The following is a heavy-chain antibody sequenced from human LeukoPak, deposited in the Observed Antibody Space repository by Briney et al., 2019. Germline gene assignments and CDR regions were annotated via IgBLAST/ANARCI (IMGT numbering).Heavy chain of an antibody. D-gene: IGHD6-13*01. J-gene: IGHJ4*02. CDR2: IRYDGSNK. CDR3: ARDGLAAVGTWILDH. CDR1: GFTFSSYG. Sequence: GGSLRLSCAAPGFTFSSYGMHWVRQAPGKGLEWVAFIRYDGSNKYYADSVKGRFTISRDDSKNTLYLQMNSLRAEDTAVYYCARDGLAAVGTWILDHWGQGTLVTVSS. V-gene: IGHV3-30*02.